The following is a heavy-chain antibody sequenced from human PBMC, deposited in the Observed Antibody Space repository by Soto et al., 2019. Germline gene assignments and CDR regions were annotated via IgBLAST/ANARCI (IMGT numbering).Heavy chain of an antibody. D-gene: IGHD3-3*01. CDR3: ARDLAPISYDFWSGYPRDFDY. J-gene: IGHJ4*02. Sequence: AXVKVTFRASGYTFTSYAMDWLRQAPGQRLEWMGWINAGNGNTKYSQKFQGRVTITRDTSASTAYMELSSLRSEDTAVYYCARDLAPISYDFWSGYPRDFDYWGQGTLVTVSS. V-gene: IGHV1-3*01. CDR2: INAGNGNT. CDR1: GYTFTSYA.